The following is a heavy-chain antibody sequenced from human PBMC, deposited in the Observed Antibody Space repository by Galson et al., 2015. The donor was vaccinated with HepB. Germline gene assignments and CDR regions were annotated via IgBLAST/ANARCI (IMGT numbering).Heavy chain of an antibody. CDR1: GFTFSSYS. V-gene: IGHV3-21*01. CDR2: ISSSSSYI. CDR3: ARGVYYGSGSYAHLDY. J-gene: IGHJ4*02. D-gene: IGHD3-10*01. Sequence: SLRLSCAASGFTFSSYSMNWVRQAPGKGLEWVSSISSSSSYIYYADSVKGRFTISRDNAKNSLYLQMNSLRAEDTAVYYCARGVYYGSGSYAHLDYWGQGTLVTVSS.